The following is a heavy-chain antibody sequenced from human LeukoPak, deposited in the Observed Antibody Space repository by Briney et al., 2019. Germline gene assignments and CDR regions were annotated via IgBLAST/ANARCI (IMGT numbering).Heavy chain of an antibody. J-gene: IGHJ4*02. CDR3: ARDTYYYGFDY. CDR2: IYYSGST. D-gene: IGHD3-10*01. CDR1: GGTSSGYY. V-gene: IGHV4-59*08. Sequence: PSETLSLTCTASGGTSSGYYWSWIRQPPGKGLEWIGFIYYSGSTNYNPSLKSRVTMSVDTSKTQFSPKLSSVTAADTAVYYCARDTYYYGFDYWGQGTLVTVSS.